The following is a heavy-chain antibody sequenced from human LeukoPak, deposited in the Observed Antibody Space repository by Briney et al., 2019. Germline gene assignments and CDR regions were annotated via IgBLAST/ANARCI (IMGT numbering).Heavy chain of an antibody. CDR3: ARELKGGSGSYYFDY. V-gene: IGHV4-59*01. J-gene: IGHJ4*02. CDR1: GGSISSYY. Sequence: SETLSLTCTVSGGSISSYYWSWIRQPPGKGLEWIGYIYYSGSTNYNPSLKSRVTISETSKNQFSLKLSSVTAADTAVYYCARELKGGSGSYYFDYWGQGTLVTVSS. CDR2: IYYSGST. D-gene: IGHD3-10*01.